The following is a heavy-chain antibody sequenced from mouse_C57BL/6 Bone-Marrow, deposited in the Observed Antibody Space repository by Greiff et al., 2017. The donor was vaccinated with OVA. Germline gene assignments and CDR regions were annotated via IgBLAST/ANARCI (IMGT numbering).Heavy chain of an antibody. CDR1: GYTFTDYN. Sequence: EVQLVESGPELAKPGASVKIPCKASGYTFTDYNMDWVKQSHGKSLEWIGDINSNNGGTIYNQKFQGKATLTVDKSSSTAYMELRSLTSEDTAVYYCARGGYYDYDGGAWFAYWGQGTLVTVSA. V-gene: IGHV1-18*01. CDR2: INSNNGGT. D-gene: IGHD2-4*01. CDR3: ARGGYYDYDGGAWFAY. J-gene: IGHJ3*01.